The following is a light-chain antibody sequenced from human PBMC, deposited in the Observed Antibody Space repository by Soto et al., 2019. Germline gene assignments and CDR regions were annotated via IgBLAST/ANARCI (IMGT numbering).Light chain of an antibody. V-gene: IGKV1-39*01. CDR1: QGISTY. J-gene: IGKJ1*01. CDR2: AAS. Sequence: DIQMTQSPSSLSASVGDRVTITCLASQGISTYLNWYHQKPGKAPKLLIYAASSLQSGVPSRFSGSGSETDFTLTISSLQPEDFATYSCQQSYSTTWTFGQGTKVDIK. CDR3: QQSYSTTWT.